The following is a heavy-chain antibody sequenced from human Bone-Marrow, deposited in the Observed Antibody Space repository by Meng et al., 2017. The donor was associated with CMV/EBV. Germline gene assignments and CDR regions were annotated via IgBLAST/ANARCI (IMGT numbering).Heavy chain of an antibody. D-gene: IGHD6-13*01. CDR2: MNLNSGYA. CDR3: ARDSGSSWYRGWFDP. CDR1: GYTFTSYD. Sequence: ASVKVSCKASGYTFTSYDINWVRQAPGQGLEWMGWMNLNSGYAGSAQKFQGRVTMTRDTSISTAYMELSSLRSEDTAVYYCARDSGSSWYRGWFDPWGQGTTVTVSS. J-gene: IGHJ5*01. V-gene: IGHV1-8*01.